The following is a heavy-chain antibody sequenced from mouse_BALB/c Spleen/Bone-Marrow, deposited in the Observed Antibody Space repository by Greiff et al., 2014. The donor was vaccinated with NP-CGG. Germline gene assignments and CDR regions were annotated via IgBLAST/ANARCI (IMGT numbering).Heavy chain of an antibody. V-gene: IGHV1S135*01. CDR3: APLSRYFDV. J-gene: IGHJ1*01. D-gene: IGHD6-2*01. CDR1: GYSFTSCY. CDR2: IDPFNGGT. Sequence: VQLQQSGPELMKPGASVKISCKASGYSFTSCYMHWVKQSHGKSLEWIGYIDPFNGGTSYNQKFKGKATLTVDKSSSTAYMHLSSLTSEDSAVYYCAPLSRYFDVWGAGTTVTVSS.